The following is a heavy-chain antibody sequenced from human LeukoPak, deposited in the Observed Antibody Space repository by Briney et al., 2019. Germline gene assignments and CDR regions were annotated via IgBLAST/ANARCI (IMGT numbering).Heavy chain of an antibody. V-gene: IGHV1-2*02. J-gene: IGHJ4*02. Sequence: ASVKVSCKASGYTFTGYWMHWVRQAPGQGLEWMGWINPNSGDTNYGQKFQGRVTMTRDTSISTAYMELSRLRSDDTAVYYCARHGSGRYYPAEGRVDYWGQGTLVTVSS. D-gene: IGHD3-10*01. CDR1: GYTFTGYW. CDR2: INPNSGDT. CDR3: ARHGSGRYYPAEGRVDY.